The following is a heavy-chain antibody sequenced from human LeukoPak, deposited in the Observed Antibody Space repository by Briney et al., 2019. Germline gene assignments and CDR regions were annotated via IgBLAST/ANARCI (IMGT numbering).Heavy chain of an antibody. V-gene: IGHV3-30*03. CDR1: GFTFDDYA. CDR2: ISYDGSNK. J-gene: IGHJ4*02. D-gene: IGHD3-3*01. CDR3: ARPKPDFWSGYYVYYFDY. Sequence: GRSLRLSCAASGFTFDDYAMHWVRQAPGKGLEWVAVISYDGSNKYYADSVKGRFTISRDNSKNTLYLQMNSLRAEDTAVYYCARPKPDFWSGYYVYYFDYWGQGTLVTVSS.